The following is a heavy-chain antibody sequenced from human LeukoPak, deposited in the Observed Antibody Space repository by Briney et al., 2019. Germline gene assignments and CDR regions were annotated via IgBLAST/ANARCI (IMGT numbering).Heavy chain of an antibody. D-gene: IGHD6-13*01. CDR2: INPSGGST. Sequence: ASVKVSCKASGYTFTSYYMHWVRQAPGQGLEWMGIINPSGGSTSYAQKFQGRVTMTRDMSTSTVYMELSSLRSEDTAVYYCARDMRVRKDLDSSIWNRPLYYFDYWGQGTLVTVSS. CDR1: GYTFTSYY. J-gene: IGHJ4*02. CDR3: ARDMRVRKDLDSSIWNRPLYYFDY. V-gene: IGHV1-46*01.